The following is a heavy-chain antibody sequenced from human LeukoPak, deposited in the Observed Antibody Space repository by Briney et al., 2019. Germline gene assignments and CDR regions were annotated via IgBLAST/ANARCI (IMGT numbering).Heavy chain of an antibody. J-gene: IGHJ4*02. Sequence: GGSLRLSCAASGFTFSSYAMSCVRQAPGKGLEWVPAISGSGGSTYYADSVKGRFTISRDNSKNTLYLQMNSLRAEDTAVYYCAKDSDIVVVPAAIGYWGQGTLVTVST. CDR3: AKDSDIVVVPAAIGY. V-gene: IGHV3-23*01. D-gene: IGHD2-2*01. CDR2: ISGSGGST. CDR1: GFTFSSYA.